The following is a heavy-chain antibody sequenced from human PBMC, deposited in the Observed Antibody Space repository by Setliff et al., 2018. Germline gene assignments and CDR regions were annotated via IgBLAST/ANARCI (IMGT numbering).Heavy chain of an antibody. CDR3: AKQGSYCYYMDV. V-gene: IGHV3-7*01. CDR1: GFTFRSYW. CDR2: IKKDGSIK. Sequence: PGGSLRLSCAASGFTFRSYWMSWVRQAPGKGLEWVANIKKDGSIKYYLDSVRGRFTISRDNAENSLTLQMNSLRVEDTAVYYCAKQGSYCYYMDVWGKGTTVTVSS. J-gene: IGHJ6*03. D-gene: IGHD6-13*01.